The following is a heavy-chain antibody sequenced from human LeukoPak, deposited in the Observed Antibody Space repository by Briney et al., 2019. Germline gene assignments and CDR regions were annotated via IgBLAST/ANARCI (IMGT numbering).Heavy chain of an antibody. D-gene: IGHD6-19*01. V-gene: IGHV3-21*01. CDR2: ISSSSSSYI. Sequence: NPGGSLRLSCAASGFTFRTYSMNWVRQAPGKGLEWVSFISSSSSSYIYYAESVKGRFTISRDNAKNSLYLQMNSLRAEDTAVYYCARELAVAGIGSLHYFDCWGQGTLVTVSS. CDR3: ARELAVAGIGSLHYFDC. CDR1: GFTFRTYS. J-gene: IGHJ4*02.